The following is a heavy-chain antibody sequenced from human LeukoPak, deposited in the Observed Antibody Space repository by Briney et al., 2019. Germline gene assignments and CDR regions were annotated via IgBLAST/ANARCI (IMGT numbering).Heavy chain of an antibody. Sequence: PSETLSLTCTVSGGSLSSSSYYWGWIRQPPGKGLEWVGSIYYSGSTYYNPSLKSRVTTSVDTSKNQFSLKLSSVTAADTAVYYCARHRVRGYYGSGSYYNWFDPWGQGTLVTVSS. CDR2: IYYSGST. V-gene: IGHV4-39*01. CDR3: ARHRVRGYYGSGSYYNWFDP. D-gene: IGHD3-10*01. J-gene: IGHJ5*02. CDR1: GGSLSSSSYY.